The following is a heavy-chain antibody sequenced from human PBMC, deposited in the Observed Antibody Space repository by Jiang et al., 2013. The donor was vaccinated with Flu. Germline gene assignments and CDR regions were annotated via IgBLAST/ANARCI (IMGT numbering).Heavy chain of an antibody. CDR1: GGSISSSSYY. CDR2: IYYSGST. D-gene: IGHD3-10*01. J-gene: IGHJ3*02. Sequence: ETLSLTCTVSGGSISSSSYYWGWIRQPPGKGLEWIGSIYYSGSTYYNPSLKSRVTISVDTSKNQFSLKLSSVTAADTAVYYCAGTNYYGSGSYYLDAFDIWGQGTMVTVSS. V-gene: IGHV4-39*01. CDR3: AGTNYYGSGSYYLDAFDI.